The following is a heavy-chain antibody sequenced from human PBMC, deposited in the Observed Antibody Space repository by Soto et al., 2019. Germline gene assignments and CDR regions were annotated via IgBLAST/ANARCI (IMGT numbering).Heavy chain of an antibody. D-gene: IGHD3-22*01. V-gene: IGHV1-2*04. CDR2: INPNSGGT. J-gene: IGHJ4*02. Sequence: GASVKVTLEASGEGINGYYMQWVQQANGQGLEWMGWINPNSGGTNYAQKFQGWVTMTRDTSISTAYMELSRLRSDDTAGYYCARDRVDYDSSGFSYWGQGTLVTVSS. CDR1: GEGINGYY. CDR3: ARDRVDYDSSGFSY.